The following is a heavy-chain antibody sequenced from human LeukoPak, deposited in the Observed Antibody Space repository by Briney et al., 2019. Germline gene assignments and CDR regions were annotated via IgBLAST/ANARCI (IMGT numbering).Heavy chain of an antibody. CDR2: ISGSGGST. CDR3: AKGYYYDSSGYASMPAD. D-gene: IGHD3-22*01. Sequence: GGSLRLSCAASGFTFSSYAMSWVRQAPGKGLEWVSPISGSGGSTYYADSVKGRFTISRDNSKNTLYLQMNSLRVEDTAVYYCAKGYYYDSSGYASMPADWGQGTLVTVSS. J-gene: IGHJ4*02. CDR1: GFTFSSYA. V-gene: IGHV3-23*01.